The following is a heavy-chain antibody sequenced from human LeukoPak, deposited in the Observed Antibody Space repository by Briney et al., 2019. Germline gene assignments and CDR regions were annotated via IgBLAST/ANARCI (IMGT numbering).Heavy chain of an antibody. D-gene: IGHD3-3*01. J-gene: IGHJ5*02. V-gene: IGHV4-34*01. CDR1: GGSFSGYY. CDR2: INHSGST. Sequence: SETLSLTCAVYGGSFSGYYWSWIRQPPGKGLEWIGEINHSGSTNYNPSLKSRVTISVDTSKNQFSLKLSSVTAADTAVYYCARASEYYDFWSGYSYNWFDPWGQGTLVTVSS. CDR3: ARASEYYDFWSGYSYNWFDP.